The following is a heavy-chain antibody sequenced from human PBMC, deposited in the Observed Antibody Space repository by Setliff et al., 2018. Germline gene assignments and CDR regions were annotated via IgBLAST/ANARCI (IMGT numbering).Heavy chain of an antibody. D-gene: IGHD6-19*01. CDR2: IYYSGST. J-gene: IGHJ6*02. CDR3: ARENRYSSGWYSYYYGMDV. Sequence: SETLSLTCTVSGGSISSSSYYWGWIRQPPGKGLEWIGSIYYSGSTYYNPSLKSRVTISVDTSKNQFSLKASSVTAADTAVYYCARENRYSSGWYSYYYGMDVWGQGTTVTVSS. CDR1: GGSISSSSYY. V-gene: IGHV4-39*07.